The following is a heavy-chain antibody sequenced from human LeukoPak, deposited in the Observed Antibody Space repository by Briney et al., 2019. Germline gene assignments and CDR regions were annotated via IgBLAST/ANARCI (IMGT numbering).Heavy chain of an antibody. CDR1: GGSISSGGYY. CDR2: IYYSGST. D-gene: IGHD3-10*01. Sequence: SQTLSLTCTVSGGSISSGGYYWSWIRQPPGKGLEWIGSIYYSGSTYYNPSLKSRVTISVDTSKNQFSLKLSSVTAADTAVYYCARDWTGVRGVITDDYWGQGTLVTVSS. J-gene: IGHJ4*02. V-gene: IGHV4-39*07. CDR3: ARDWTGVRGVITDDY.